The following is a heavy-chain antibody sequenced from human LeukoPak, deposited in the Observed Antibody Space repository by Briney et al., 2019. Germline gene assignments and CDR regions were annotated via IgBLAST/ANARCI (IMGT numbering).Heavy chain of an antibody. CDR2: INPSGESI. Sequence: QTGGSLRLSCAASGFTFANYAMTWVRRAPGKGLEWVSTINPSGESINFADSVRGRFTISRDNSKNTLYLQMNSLRDEDTAVYKCAKDRDGSTWYLLNYMDGWDKGTTVTVSS. D-gene: IGHD6-13*01. CDR1: GFTFANYA. J-gene: IGHJ6*03. CDR3: AKDRDGSTWYLLNYMDG. V-gene: IGHV3-23*01.